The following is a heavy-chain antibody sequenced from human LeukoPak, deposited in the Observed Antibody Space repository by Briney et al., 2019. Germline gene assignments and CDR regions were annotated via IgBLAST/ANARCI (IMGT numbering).Heavy chain of an antibody. CDR3: ARSAQQLVNNWFDP. D-gene: IGHD6-13*01. V-gene: IGHV4-39*01. J-gene: IGHJ5*02. Sequence: SETLSLTCTVSGGSISSSSYYWGWIRQPPGKGLEWIGSIYYSGSTYYNPSLKSRVTISVDTSKNQFPLKLSPVTAADTAVYYCARSAQQLVNNWFDPWGQGTLVTVSS. CDR2: IYYSGST. CDR1: GGSISSSSYY.